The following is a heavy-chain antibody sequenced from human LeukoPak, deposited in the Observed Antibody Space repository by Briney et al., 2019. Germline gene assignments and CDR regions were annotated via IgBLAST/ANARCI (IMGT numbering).Heavy chain of an antibody. CDR2: ISAYNGNT. V-gene: IGHV1-18*01. CDR1: GYTFTSYG. D-gene: IGHD5-18*01. Sequence: ASVKVSCKASGYTFTSYGISWVRQAPGQGLEWMGWISAYNGNTNYAQKLQGRVTMTTDTSTSTAYMELRGLRSDDTAVYYCARSSYGHPIEDFDYWGQGTLVTVSS. J-gene: IGHJ4*02. CDR3: ARSSYGHPIEDFDY.